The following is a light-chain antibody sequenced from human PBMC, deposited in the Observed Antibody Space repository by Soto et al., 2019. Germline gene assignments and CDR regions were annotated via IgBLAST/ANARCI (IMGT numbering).Light chain of an antibody. CDR1: ISDIGSYYY. CDR2: GVT. V-gene: IGLV2-14*01. J-gene: IGLJ3*02. CDR3: SSFASSSTVV. Sequence: QSALTQPASVSGSPVQSITISCSGTISDIGSYYYVSWYQHYPGKAPHLIIYGVTNRPSGVSSRFSGSKSGNTASLSISRLQAEDEADYYCSSFASSSTVVFGGGTKLTVL.